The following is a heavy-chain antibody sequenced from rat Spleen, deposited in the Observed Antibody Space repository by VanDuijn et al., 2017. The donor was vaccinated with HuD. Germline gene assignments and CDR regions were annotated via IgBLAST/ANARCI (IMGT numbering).Heavy chain of an antibody. D-gene: IGHD5-1*01. CDR1: GFSLTSYN. CDR2: MWSGGST. J-gene: IGHJ3*01. CDR3: AREGGSSEFAY. Sequence: QVQLKESGPGLVQPSQTLSLTCTVSGFSLTSYNVHWVRQPPGKGLEWMGVMWSGGSTDYNSALKSRLGISRDTSKNQVFLKMNSLQSEDTTTYYCAREGGSSEFAYWGQGTLVTVSS. V-gene: IGHV2-45*01.